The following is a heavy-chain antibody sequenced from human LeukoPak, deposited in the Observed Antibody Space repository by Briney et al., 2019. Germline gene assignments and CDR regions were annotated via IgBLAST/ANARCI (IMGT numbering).Heavy chain of an antibody. CDR2: MNPNSGNT. J-gene: IGHJ4*02. V-gene: IGHV1-8*01. CDR1: GYTFTSYD. CDR3: ARAGGIVGANDY. Sequence: GASVKVSCKASGYTFTSYDINWVRQATGQGLEWMGWMNPNSGNTGYAQKFQGRVTMTRNTSISTAYMELSSQRSEDTAVYYCARAGGIVGANDYWGQGTLVTVSS. D-gene: IGHD1-26*01.